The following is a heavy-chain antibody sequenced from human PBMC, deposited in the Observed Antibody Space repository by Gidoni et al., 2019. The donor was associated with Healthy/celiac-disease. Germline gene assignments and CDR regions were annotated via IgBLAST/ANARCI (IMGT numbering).Heavy chain of an antibody. CDR2: MIPIFGTA. V-gene: IGHV1-69*06. D-gene: IGHD3-10*01. J-gene: IGHJ5*02. CDR3: ARDGDGSGSPYNWFDP. Sequence: QVQLVQSGAEGKKPGSSVKVSCKAYGGTFSSDAISWVRQAPGQGLEWMGGMIPIFGTANYAQKFQGRVTITADKSTSTAYMELSSLRSEDTAVYYCARDGDGSGSPYNWFDPWGQGTLVTVSS. CDR1: GGTFSSDA.